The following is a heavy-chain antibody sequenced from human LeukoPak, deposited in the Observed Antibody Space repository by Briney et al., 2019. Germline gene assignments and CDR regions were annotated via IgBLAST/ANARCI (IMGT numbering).Heavy chain of an antibody. V-gene: IGHV3-53*01. Sequence: GGSLRLSCAASGLTVSSNCMSWVRQAPGKGLEWVSFIYSGGNTYNADSVKGRFTISRDNSKNTVHLQMNSLRAEDTAMYYCARRAGDYSHPYDYWGQGTLVTVSS. J-gene: IGHJ4*02. D-gene: IGHD3-22*01. CDR3: ARRAGDYSHPYDY. CDR2: IYSGGNT. CDR1: GLTVSSNC.